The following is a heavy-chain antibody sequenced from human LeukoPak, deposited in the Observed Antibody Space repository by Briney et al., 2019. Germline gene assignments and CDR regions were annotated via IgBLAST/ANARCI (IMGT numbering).Heavy chain of an antibody. D-gene: IGHD3-9*01. J-gene: IGHJ5*02. Sequence: SQTLSLTCTVSGGSISSGDYYWSWIRQPPGECLEWIGYIYYSGSTYYNPSLKSRVTISVDTSKNQFSLKLSSVTAADTAVYYCAREKTYYDILATGEFDPLGQGTLVTVSS. CDR3: AREKTYYDILATGEFDP. CDR1: GGSISSGDYY. CDR2: IYYSGST. V-gene: IGHV4-30-4*08.